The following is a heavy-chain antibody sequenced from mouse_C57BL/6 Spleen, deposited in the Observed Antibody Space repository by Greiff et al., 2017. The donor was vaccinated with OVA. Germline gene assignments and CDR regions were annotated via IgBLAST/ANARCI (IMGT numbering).Heavy chain of an antibody. CDR1: GYTFTSYT. Sequence: QVQLKQSGAELARPGASVKMSCKASGYTFTSYTMHWVKQRPGQGLEWIGYINPSSGYTKYNQKFKDKATLTADKSSSTAYMQLSSLTSEDSAVYYCAPYSNYDGWFAYWGQGTLVTVSA. CDR3: APYSNYDGWFAY. D-gene: IGHD2-5*01. J-gene: IGHJ3*01. CDR2: INPSSGYT. V-gene: IGHV1-4*01.